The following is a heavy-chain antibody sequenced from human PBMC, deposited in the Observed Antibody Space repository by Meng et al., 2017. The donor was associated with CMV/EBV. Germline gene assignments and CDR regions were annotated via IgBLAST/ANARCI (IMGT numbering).Heavy chain of an antibody. CDR1: GGSFSGYY. V-gene: IGHV4-34*01. CDR3: ARGESYYDFWSGSSNWFDP. J-gene: IGHJ5*02. CDR2: INHSGST. D-gene: IGHD3-3*01. Sequence: SETLSLTCAVYGGSFSGYYWSWIRQPPGKGLEWIGEINHSGSTNYNPSLKSRVTISVDTSTNQFSLKLSSVTAADTAVYYCARGESYYDFWSGSSNWFDPRGQGTLVTVSS.